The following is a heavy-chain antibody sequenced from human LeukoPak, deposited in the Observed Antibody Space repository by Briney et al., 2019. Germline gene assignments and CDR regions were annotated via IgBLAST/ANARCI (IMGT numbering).Heavy chain of an antibody. CDR1: GVTINYAW. Sequence: PGGSLRLSCAVSGVTINYAWMNWVRQAPGKGLEWLGRIKSKTSGGTIDYAAPVKGRFTVSRDDSKNTVYLQLNNLQAEDTGVYYCAVEKGGCSDVTCYSFDLWGQGILVTASP. CDR3: AVEKGGCSDVTCYSFDL. CDR2: IKSKTSGGTI. V-gene: IGHV3-15*01. J-gene: IGHJ4*02. D-gene: IGHD2-15*01.